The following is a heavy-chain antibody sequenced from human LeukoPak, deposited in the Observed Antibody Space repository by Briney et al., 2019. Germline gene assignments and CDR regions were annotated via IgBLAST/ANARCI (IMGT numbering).Heavy chain of an antibody. V-gene: IGHV3-48*01. J-gene: IGHJ6*03. Sequence: PGGSLRLSCAASGFTFSSYSMNWVRQAPGKGLEWVSYISSSSSTIYYADSVKGRFTISRDNAKNSPYLQMNSLRAEDTAVYYCARAQASALYYYYYMDVWGKGTTVTISS. CDR1: GFTFSSYS. CDR3: ARAQASALYYYYYMDV. CDR2: ISSSSSTI.